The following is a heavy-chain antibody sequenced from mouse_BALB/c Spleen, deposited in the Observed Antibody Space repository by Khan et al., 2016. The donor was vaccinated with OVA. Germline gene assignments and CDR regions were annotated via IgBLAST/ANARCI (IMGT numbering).Heavy chain of an antibody. CDR3: AEGGAAYYRNDGGAMKY. J-gene: IGHJ4*01. D-gene: IGHD2-14*01. CDR1: GYTFTTAG. CDR2: INTHSGVP. V-gene: IGHV9-4*02. Sequence: QIQLVQSGPELKKPGETVRISCKASGYTFTTAGIQWVQKMPAKGLKWIGWINTHSGVPKYAEDFKGRIAFSLEISVSTAYLQITNLKNEYTATXFCAEGGAAYYRNDGGAMKYWGQGTSVTVSS.